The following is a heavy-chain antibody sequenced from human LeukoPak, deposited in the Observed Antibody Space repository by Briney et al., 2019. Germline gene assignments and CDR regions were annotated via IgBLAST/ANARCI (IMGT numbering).Heavy chain of an antibody. D-gene: IGHD1-26*01. CDR2: INHSGST. CDR1: GGSFSGYY. Sequence: SETLSLTCAVYGGSFSGYYWRWIRQPPGKGLEWIGEINHSGSTNYNPSLKSRVTISVDTSKNQFSLKLSSVTAADTAVYYCARRSLIRGPRVGWFDPWGQGTLVTVSS. CDR3: ARRSLIRGPRVGWFDP. V-gene: IGHV4-34*01. J-gene: IGHJ5*02.